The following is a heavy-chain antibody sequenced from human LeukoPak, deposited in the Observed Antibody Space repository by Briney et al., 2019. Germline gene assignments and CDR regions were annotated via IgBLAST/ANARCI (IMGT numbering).Heavy chain of an antibody. V-gene: IGHV4-59*01. CDR1: GGSISSYY. J-gene: IGHJ2*01. Sequence: SETLSLTCTVSGGSISSYYWSWIRQPPGKGLEWIGYIYYSGSTNYNPSLTSRVTISVDTSKNQFSLKLSSVTAADTAVYYCARVRSSSSLSPWYVDLWGRGTLVTVSS. CDR2: IYYSGST. D-gene: IGHD6-13*01. CDR3: ARVRSSSSLSPWYVDL.